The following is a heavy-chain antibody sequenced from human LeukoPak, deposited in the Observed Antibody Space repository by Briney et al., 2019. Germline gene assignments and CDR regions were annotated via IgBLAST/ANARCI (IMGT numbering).Heavy chain of an antibody. Sequence: ASVKVSCKASGYTVTSYGISWVRQAPGQGLEWMGWISAYNGNANYAQKLQGRVTMTTDTSTSTAYMELRSLRSDDTAVYYCARGLTIFGVVIIPLFDYWGQGTLVTVSS. CDR3: ARGLTIFGVVIIPLFDY. V-gene: IGHV1-18*01. CDR2: ISAYNGNA. J-gene: IGHJ4*02. CDR1: GYTVTSYG. D-gene: IGHD3-3*01.